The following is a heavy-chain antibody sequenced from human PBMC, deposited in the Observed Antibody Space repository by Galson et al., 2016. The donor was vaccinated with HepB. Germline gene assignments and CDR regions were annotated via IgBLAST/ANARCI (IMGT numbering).Heavy chain of an antibody. J-gene: IGHJ6*02. CDR3: AGGNFYYGLDV. V-gene: IGHV4-61*01. D-gene: IGHD1-14*01. Sequence: ETLSLTCTVSGGPVNSGSCYWTWIRQPPGKGLEWIGYSHKSGNTNYNPSLKSRVSISVDTSGNQFSLNLNSVTAADTAVYYCAGGNFYYGLDVWGQGTTVIVSS. CDR2: SHKSGNT. CDR1: GGPVNSGSCY.